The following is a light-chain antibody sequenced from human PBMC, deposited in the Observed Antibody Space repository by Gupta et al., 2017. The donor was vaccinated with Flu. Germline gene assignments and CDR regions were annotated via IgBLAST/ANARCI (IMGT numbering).Light chain of an antibody. CDR3: QSYDSSNYV. CDR1: SGSNASNY. CDR2: EDN. V-gene: IGLV6-57*01. Sequence: NFMLTQPHSVSESPGKTVTISCTRSSGSNASNYVQWYQQRPGSSPTTVIYEDNQRPSGVPDRFSGSIDSSSNSASLTISGLKTEDEADYYCQSYDSSNYVFGTGTKVTVL. J-gene: IGLJ1*01.